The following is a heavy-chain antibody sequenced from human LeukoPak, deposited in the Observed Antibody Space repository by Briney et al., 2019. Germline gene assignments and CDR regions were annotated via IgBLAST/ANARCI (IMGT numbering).Heavy chain of an antibody. CDR3: AREGEPLPLDY. D-gene: IGHD2-21*01. CDR2: INTNTGNP. V-gene: IGHV7-4-1*01. Sequence: ASVKVSSKASGGTFSSYAISWVRQAPGQGLEWMGWINTNTGNPTYAQGFTGRFVFSLDTSVSTAYLQIRSLKAEATAMYYCAREGEPLPLDYWGQGTLVTVSS. CDR1: GGTFSSYA. J-gene: IGHJ4*02.